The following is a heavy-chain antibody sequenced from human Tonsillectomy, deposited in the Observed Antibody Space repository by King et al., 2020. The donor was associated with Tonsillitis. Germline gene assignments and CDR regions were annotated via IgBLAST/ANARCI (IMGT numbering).Heavy chain of an antibody. V-gene: IGHV4-34*01. Sequence: VQLQQWSAGLLKPSETLSLTCVVYGEPFNGYFWSWIRQSPGKGLEWIGDINHRGVTTYNPSLRGRLAMSVDTSKNHFSLKLNSVTAADTAVYYCAGQWLAEVWFGPWGQGTPVTVSS. CDR2: INHRGVT. CDR1: GEPFNGYF. D-gene: IGHD6-19*01. CDR3: AGQWLAEVWFGP. J-gene: IGHJ5*02.